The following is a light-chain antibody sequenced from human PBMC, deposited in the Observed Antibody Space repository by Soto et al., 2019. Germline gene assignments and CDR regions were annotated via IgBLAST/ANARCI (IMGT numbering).Light chain of an antibody. CDR3: LQQHTYPPT. Sequence: DIQMTQSPSAMSASVGDRVTITCRASQEIGYFLGWFQQKPGKAPKRLIYAASSLQSGVPSRFSGSGSGAEFTLTISGLQPEDFATYYFLQQHTYPPTFGQGTKLEIK. J-gene: IGKJ2*01. CDR2: AAS. V-gene: IGKV1-17*03. CDR1: QEIGYF.